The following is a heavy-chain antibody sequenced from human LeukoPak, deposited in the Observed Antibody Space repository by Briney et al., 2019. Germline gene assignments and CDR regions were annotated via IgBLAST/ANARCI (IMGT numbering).Heavy chain of an antibody. V-gene: IGHV4-4*07. CDR1: GGSISSYY. Sequence: SETLSLTCTVSGGSISSYYWTWIRQPAGKALEWIGRIYTTGSTNYNPSLKSRVTMSLDTSKNQFSLKLSSVTAADTAVYYCARENGDYALTRWGQGTLVTVSS. J-gene: IGHJ4*02. CDR2: IYTTGST. CDR3: ARENGDYALTR. D-gene: IGHD4-17*01.